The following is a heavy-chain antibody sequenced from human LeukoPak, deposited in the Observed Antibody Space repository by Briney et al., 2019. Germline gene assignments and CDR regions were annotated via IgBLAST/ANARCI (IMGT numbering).Heavy chain of an antibody. Sequence: GGSLRLSCAASGFIVSANYMNWVRQAPGKGLEWVSVIYSGGSLFYADSVKGRFTISRDNSKNTAYLQMNSLRVEDTAVYYCARGRQCDFWGQGTLVTVSS. J-gene: IGHJ4*02. D-gene: IGHD4-11*01. CDR3: ARGRQCDF. V-gene: IGHV3-53*01. CDR2: IYSGGSL. CDR1: GFIVSANY.